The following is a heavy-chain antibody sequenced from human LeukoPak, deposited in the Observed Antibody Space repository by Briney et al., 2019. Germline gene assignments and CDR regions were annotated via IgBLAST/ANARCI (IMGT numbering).Heavy chain of an antibody. CDR1: GFTFSSYA. CDR3: ASTLRGYSRKSSTPDY. CDR2: ISSDGSKK. J-gene: IGHJ4*02. V-gene: IGHV3-30*04. D-gene: IGHD5-18*01. Sequence: GGSLRLSCAVSGFTFSSYAMHWVRQAPGKGLEWVAVISSDGSKKDYADSVKGRFTISSDNAKNSLYLQMNRLRAEDTAVYYCASTLRGYSRKSSTPDYWGQGTLVTVSS.